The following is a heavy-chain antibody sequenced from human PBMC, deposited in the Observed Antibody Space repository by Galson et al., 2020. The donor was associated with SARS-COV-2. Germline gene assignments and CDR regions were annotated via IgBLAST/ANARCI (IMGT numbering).Heavy chain of an antibody. D-gene: IGHD3-22*01. CDR3: ARGFDGLYDSSGFFGRGVFFYYGLDV. CDR2: INLSGRT. V-gene: IGHV4-34*01. Sequence: SQILSLTCAVFGGSFSGYSWTWIRQPPGKGLEWIGEINLSGRTRYNPSLKSRVSMPVDTSKNQFSLRLSSVTAADTAVYYCARGFDGLYDSSGFFGRGVFFYYGLDVWGQGTTVSVSS. CDR1: GGSFSGYS. J-gene: IGHJ6*02.